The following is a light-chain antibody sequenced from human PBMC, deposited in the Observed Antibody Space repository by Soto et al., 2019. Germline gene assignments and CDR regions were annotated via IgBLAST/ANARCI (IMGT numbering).Light chain of an antibody. CDR3: QQYNNWPRT. J-gene: IGKJ1*01. CDR1: QSISNN. CDR2: DAS. Sequence: VMTQSPATLSVSPGESATLSCRASQSISNNLAWYQQKPGQAPRLLMYDASTRATGIPDRFSGSGSGAEFTLTISSLQSEDLAVYYCQQYNNWPRTFGKGTKV. V-gene: IGKV3-15*01.